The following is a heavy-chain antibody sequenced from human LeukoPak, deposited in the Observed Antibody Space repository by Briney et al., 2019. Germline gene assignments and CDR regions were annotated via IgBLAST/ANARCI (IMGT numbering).Heavy chain of an antibody. CDR1: GVGATGNN. CDR2: IYSGGST. Sequence: GSLRLSRAASGVGATGNNTSAGPDAPGERLESGSGIYSGGSTYYADSVKGRFTISRHNSKNTLYLQMNSLRAEDTAVYYCARADGSGSYYHGMDVWGQGTTVTVSS. J-gene: IGHJ6*02. D-gene: IGHD3-10*01. CDR3: ARADGSGSYYHGMDV. V-gene: IGHV3-53*04.